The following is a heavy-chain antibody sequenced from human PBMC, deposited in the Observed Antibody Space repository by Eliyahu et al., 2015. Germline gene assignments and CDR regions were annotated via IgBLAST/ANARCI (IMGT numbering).Heavy chain of an antibody. V-gene: IGHV4-34*01. D-gene: IGHD3-10*01. Sequence: QVQLQQWGAGLLKPSETLSLTCAVYGGSFSGYYWSWIRQPPGKGLEWIGEINHSGRTNYNPSLKSRVTISVDTSKNQFSLKLSSVTAADTAVYYCARGGITMVRGSFEYFQHWGQGTLVTVSS. CDR3: ARGGITMVRGSFEYFQH. J-gene: IGHJ1*01. CDR2: INHSGRT. CDR1: GGSFSGYY.